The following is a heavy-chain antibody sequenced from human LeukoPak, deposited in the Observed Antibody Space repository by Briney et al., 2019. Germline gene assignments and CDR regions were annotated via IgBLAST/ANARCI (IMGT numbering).Heavy chain of an antibody. V-gene: IGHV3-21*01. J-gene: IGHJ4*02. CDR1: RFTFSSYT. Sequence: GGSLRLSCSASRFTFSSYTMNWVRQAPGKGLEWVSSIDPSSTYIYYADSVKGRFTISRDNSKNTLYLQMNSLRAEDTAVYYCARERGSTSCYDYWGQGTLVTVSS. D-gene: IGHD2-2*01. CDR3: ARERGSTSCYDY. CDR2: IDPSSTYI.